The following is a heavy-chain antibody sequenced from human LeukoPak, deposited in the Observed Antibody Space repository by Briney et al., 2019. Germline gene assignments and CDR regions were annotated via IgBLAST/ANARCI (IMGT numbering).Heavy chain of an antibody. V-gene: IGHV1-69*04. D-gene: IGHD1-26*01. J-gene: IGHJ3*02. CDR1: GGTFSSYA. CDR2: IIPILGIA. CDR3: AREWELLAGGAFDI. Sequence: GASVKVSCKASGGTFSSYAISWVRQAPGQGLEWMGRIIPILGIANYAQKFQGRVTITADKSTSTAYMELRSLRSDDTAVYYCAREWELLAGGAFDIWGQGTMVTVSS.